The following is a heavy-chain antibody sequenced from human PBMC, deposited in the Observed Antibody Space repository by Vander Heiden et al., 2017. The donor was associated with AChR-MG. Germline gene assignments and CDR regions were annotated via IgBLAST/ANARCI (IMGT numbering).Heavy chain of an antibody. J-gene: IGHJ4*02. D-gene: IGHD5-18*01. V-gene: IGHV3-23*01. Sequence: EVQLLESGGGLVQPGGSLRLSCAAPGFTFGSEAMSGVGQAPGKGLGCVSAISGSGGSTYYADSVKGRFTISRDKSKNTLYLQMNSLRAEDTAVYYCAKGSDTAMGPPFDYWGQGTLVTVSS. CDR3: AKGSDTAMGPPFDY. CDR2: ISGSGGST. CDR1: GFTFGSEA.